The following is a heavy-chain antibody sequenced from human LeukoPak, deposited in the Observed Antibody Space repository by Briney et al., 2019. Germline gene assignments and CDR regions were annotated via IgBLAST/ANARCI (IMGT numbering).Heavy chain of an antibody. D-gene: IGHD3-22*01. V-gene: IGHV4-39*07. CDR3: AREYFYDSSGPN. Sequence: PSETLSLTCTVSGGSISSSSYYWGWIRQPPGKGLEWIGSIYYSGSTYYNPSLKSRVTISVDTSKNQFSLKLSSVTAADTAVYYCAREYFYDSSGPNWGQGTLVTVSS. CDR1: GGSISSSSYY. J-gene: IGHJ4*02. CDR2: IYYSGST.